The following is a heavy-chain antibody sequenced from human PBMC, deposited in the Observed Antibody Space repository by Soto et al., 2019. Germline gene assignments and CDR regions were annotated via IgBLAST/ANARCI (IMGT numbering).Heavy chain of an antibody. J-gene: IGHJ4*02. CDR1: GFTFSSYA. CDR3: ARGGQQPVGPWFYY. V-gene: IGHV3-64*01. CDR2: ISSNGGST. Sequence: EVQLVESGGGLVQPGGSLRLSCAASGFTFSSYAMHWVRQAPGKGLEYVSAISSNGGSTYYANSVKGRFTISRDNSKNQLYLQIGNLRAEDMAVYYFARGGQQPVGPWFYYWGQGTLVTVSS. D-gene: IGHD6-13*01.